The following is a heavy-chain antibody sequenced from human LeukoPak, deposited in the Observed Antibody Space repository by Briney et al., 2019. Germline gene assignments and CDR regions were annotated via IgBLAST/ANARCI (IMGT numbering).Heavy chain of an antibody. CDR1: GYSFTTYW. CDR2: IYPGDSET. Sequence: GESLKISCKGSGYSFTTYWIAWVRQLPGEGLEWMGIIYPGDSETRYSPSFQGQVSISADKSITTAYLQGGSLKASDTAMYYCTRSPRDGYNDAFDIWGQGTMVTVFS. J-gene: IGHJ3*02. CDR3: TRSPRDGYNDAFDI. D-gene: IGHD5-24*01. V-gene: IGHV5-51*01.